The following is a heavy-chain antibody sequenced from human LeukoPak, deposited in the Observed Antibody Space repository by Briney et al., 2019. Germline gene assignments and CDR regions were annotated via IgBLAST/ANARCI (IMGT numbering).Heavy chain of an antibody. Sequence: PSETLSLTCTVSGGSISSSSYYWGWIRQPPGKGLEWIGSIYYSGSTYYNPSLKSRVTISVDTSKNQFSLRLSSVTAADTAVYYCARDGLPYERFSYFDSWGQGTLVTVSS. CDR1: GGSISSSSYY. CDR2: IYYSGST. J-gene: IGHJ4*02. CDR3: ARDGLPYERFSYFDS. V-gene: IGHV4-39*07. D-gene: IGHD3-16*01.